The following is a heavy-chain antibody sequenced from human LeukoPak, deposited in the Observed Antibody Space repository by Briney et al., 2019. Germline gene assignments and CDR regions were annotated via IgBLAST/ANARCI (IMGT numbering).Heavy chain of an antibody. J-gene: IGHJ5*02. CDR3: AKDRGTAVAGTNWFDP. CDR1: GFTFSSYA. V-gene: IGHV3-30*18. CDR2: ISYDGTNK. D-gene: IGHD6-19*01. Sequence: GGSLRLSCAASGFTFSSYAMSWVRQAPGKGLEWVALISYDGTNKFYADSVKGRFTISRDNSKNTLSLQMNSLRAEDTAVYYCAKDRGTAVAGTNWFDPWGQGTLVTVSS.